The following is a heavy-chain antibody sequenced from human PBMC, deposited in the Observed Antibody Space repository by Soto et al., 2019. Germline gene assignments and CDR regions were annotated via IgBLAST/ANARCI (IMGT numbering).Heavy chain of an antibody. J-gene: IGHJ4*02. CDR1: GGSISSYY. CDR2: IYYSGST. Sequence: SETLSLTCTVSGGSISSYYWSWIRQPPGKGLEWIGYIYYSGSTNYNPSLKSRVTISVDTSKNQFSLKLSSVTAADTAVYYCAREIDGYNSYYFDYWRQGTLVTVSS. D-gene: IGHD5-12*01. CDR3: AREIDGYNSYYFDY. V-gene: IGHV4-59*01.